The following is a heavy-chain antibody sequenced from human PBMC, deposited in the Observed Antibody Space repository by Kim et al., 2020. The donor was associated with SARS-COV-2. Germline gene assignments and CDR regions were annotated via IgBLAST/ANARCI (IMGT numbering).Heavy chain of an antibody. CDR1: GYTFQSYV. J-gene: IGHJ4*02. V-gene: IGHV1-18*01. CDR2: ISGHNGHA. Sequence: ASVKVSCKTFGYTFQSYVITWVRQAPGQGLEWMGWISGHNGHATYAQKFQGRVSMTTDTSTSTAHMELTNLRSDDTATYFCARDRSDFWSPFSPPYYWGQGTPVTVS. D-gene: IGHD3-3*01. CDR3: ARDRSDFWSPFSPPYY.